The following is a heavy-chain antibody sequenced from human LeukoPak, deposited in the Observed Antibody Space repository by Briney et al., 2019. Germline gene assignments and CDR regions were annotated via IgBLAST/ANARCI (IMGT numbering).Heavy chain of an antibody. V-gene: IGHV4-59*08. CDR3: ARLDVLRYFDWLRPGAFDI. CDR1: GGSISSYY. Sequence: SETLSLTCTVSGGSISSYYWSWIRQPPGKGLEWVGYIHYSGSTNYNPSLKSRVIISVDTSKNQFSLKLSSVTAADTAVYYCARLDVLRYFDWLRPGAFDIWGQGTMVTVSS. J-gene: IGHJ3*02. CDR2: IHYSGST. D-gene: IGHD3-9*01.